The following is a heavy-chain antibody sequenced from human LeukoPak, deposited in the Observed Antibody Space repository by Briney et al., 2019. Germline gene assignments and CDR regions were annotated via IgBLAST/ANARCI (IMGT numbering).Heavy chain of an antibody. Sequence: GGSLRLSCAASVFTFTRYTMHWVRQAPGKGLEWVAVVLYDASKQYYADSVKGRFTLSRDNSKNTLSLQMNTLRADDTAVYYCVRDNYGGILDFWGQGTLVTVSS. CDR3: VRDNYGGILDF. V-gene: IGHV3-30*04. CDR2: VLYDASKQ. J-gene: IGHJ4*02. D-gene: IGHD2-21*01. CDR1: VFTFTRYT.